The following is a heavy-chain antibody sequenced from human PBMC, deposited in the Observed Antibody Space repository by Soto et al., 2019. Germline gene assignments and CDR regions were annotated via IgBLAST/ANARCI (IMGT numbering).Heavy chain of an antibody. V-gene: IGHV4-59*01. Sequence: SETLSLTCTISGGSISNYYCSWIGQPPGKGLEWIGYIYYSGSTNYNPSLKSRVTISVDTSKNQFSLKLSSVTAADTAMYFCARTDYYDSSGSFGYWGQGTLVTVSS. CDR3: ARTDYYDSSGSFGY. J-gene: IGHJ4*02. CDR2: IYYSGST. D-gene: IGHD3-22*01. CDR1: GGSISNYY.